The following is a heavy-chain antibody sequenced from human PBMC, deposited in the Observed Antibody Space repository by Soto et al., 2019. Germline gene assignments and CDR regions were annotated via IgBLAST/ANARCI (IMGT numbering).Heavy chain of an antibody. D-gene: IGHD6-19*01. CDR2: ISDSGNII. CDR3: ARRTRGAGWFDP. CDR1: GFTFGDNY. Sequence: PGGSLRLSCAASGFTFGDNYMTWIRQAPGKGLEWVAYISDSGNIIYYADSVQGRFTVSRDNAKNSLYLQMNSLSDEDTAVYYCARRTRGAGWFDPWGQGTLVTVSS. V-gene: IGHV3-11*01. J-gene: IGHJ5*02.